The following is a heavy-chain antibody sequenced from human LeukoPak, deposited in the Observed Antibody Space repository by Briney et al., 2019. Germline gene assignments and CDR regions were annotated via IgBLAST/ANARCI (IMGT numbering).Heavy chain of an antibody. Sequence: PSETLSLTCTVSGGSISSGLHYWSWIRQSAGKGLEWIGRFYISGSTDYNPALKSRVTISVDTSKNQFSLKLCSVTAADTAVYYCARVHSGSYYDYYFDYWGQGTLVTVSS. CDR3: ARVHSGSYYDYYFDY. CDR1: GGSISSGLHY. J-gene: IGHJ4*02. CDR2: FYISGST. V-gene: IGHV4-61*02. D-gene: IGHD1-26*01.